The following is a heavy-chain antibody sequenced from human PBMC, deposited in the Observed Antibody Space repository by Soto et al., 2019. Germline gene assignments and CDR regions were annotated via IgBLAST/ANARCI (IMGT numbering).Heavy chain of an antibody. V-gene: IGHV3-21*01. CDR1: GFTFTSYS. J-gene: IGHJ5*02. CDR2: ITASSSYM. D-gene: IGHD3-3*01. Sequence: VGSLRLSCAASGFTFTSYSMNWVRQAPGKGLEWVSSITASSSYMYYADSVKGRFTISRDNAKNSLYLQMNSLRAEDTAVYYCAKDPNYDFWSGYSGTGWFDPWGQGTLVTVSS. CDR3: AKDPNYDFWSGYSGTGWFDP.